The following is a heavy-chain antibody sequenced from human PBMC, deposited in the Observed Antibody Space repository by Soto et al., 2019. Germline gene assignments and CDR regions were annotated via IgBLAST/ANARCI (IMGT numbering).Heavy chain of an antibody. Sequence: GASVKVSCKASGFSFANSAVQWVRQARGQRLEWIGWIVVDSGSTNYAQKFQERVTITTDMSTSTAYMELSSLRSEDTAVYYCVAHPVRALGYGGHGTLVTVSP. J-gene: IGHJ4*01. V-gene: IGHV1-58*01. CDR1: GFSFANSA. CDR2: IVVDSGST. CDR3: VAHPVRALGY.